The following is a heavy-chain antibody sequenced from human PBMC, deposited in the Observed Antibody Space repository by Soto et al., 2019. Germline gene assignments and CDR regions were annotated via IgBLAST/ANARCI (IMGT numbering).Heavy chain of an antibody. Sequence: SETLSLTCAFYGVSFSGYYWSCIRQPPGKGLEWIGEINHSGSTNYNPSLKSRVTISVDTSKNQFSLKLSSVTAADTAVYYCAKLVAGKNYGMELWGEGTPVTVSS. CDR1: GVSFSGYY. CDR2: INHSGST. CDR3: AKLVAGKNYGMEL. V-gene: IGHV4-34*01. D-gene: IGHD6-19*01. J-gene: IGHJ6*01.